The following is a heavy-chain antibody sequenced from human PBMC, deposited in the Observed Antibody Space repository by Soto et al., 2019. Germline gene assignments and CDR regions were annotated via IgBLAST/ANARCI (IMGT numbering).Heavy chain of an antibody. J-gene: IGHJ6*02. CDR1: GYSFTNYW. V-gene: IGHV5-51*01. CDR3: ARGRSHYYEMDV. CDR2: IYPGDSDT. Sequence: EVQLVQSGAEVKKPGESLKISCKGSGYSFTNYWIAWVRQMPGRGLEWMGIIYPGDSDTRYSPSFQGQVTISADMSISTANLQWTSLKASDTAMYYCARGRSHYYEMDVWGHGTTVTASS.